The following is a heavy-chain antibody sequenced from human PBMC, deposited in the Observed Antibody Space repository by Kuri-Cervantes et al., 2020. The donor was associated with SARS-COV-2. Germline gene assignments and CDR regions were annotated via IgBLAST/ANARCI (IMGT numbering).Heavy chain of an antibody. CDR2: INPNSGGT. CDR1: GYIFTSYY. CDR3: ARASVAGTTLDY. D-gene: IGHD6-19*01. V-gene: IGHV1-2*02. J-gene: IGHJ4*02. Sequence: ASVKVSCKASGYIFTSYYLHWVRQAPGQGLEWMGWINPNSGGTNYAQKFQGRVTMTRDTSISTAYMELSRLRSDDTAVYYCARASVAGTTLDYWGQGTLVTVSS.